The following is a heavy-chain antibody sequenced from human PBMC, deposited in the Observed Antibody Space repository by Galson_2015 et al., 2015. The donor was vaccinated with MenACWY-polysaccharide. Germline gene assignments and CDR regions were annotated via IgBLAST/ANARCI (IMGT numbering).Heavy chain of an antibody. J-gene: IGHJ4*02. CDR1: GGSVGSSRYS. V-gene: IGHV4-39*01. D-gene: IGHD6-19*01. Sequence: SETLSLTCTVSGGSVGSSRYSWGWIRQPPGKGLEWIGSFYYSGSTYYNPSLKSRVTISVDTSENQFSLNLNSVTASDTAVYYCARNCNPWYSSLPYYFDYGGQGTLVTVSS. CDR2: FYYSGST. CDR3: ARNCNPWYSSLPYYFDY.